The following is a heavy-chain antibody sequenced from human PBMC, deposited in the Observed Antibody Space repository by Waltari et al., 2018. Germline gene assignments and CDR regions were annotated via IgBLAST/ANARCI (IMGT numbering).Heavy chain of an antibody. J-gene: IGHJ3*02. D-gene: IGHD6-19*01. Sequence: EVQLLESGGGFVQPGGSLRLSCAASGFTFSSYAMGWVRRAPGKGREWVSGISGSGGRTNYADSVKGRFSISRDNSKNTLYLQMNSLRAEDTAVYYCASLAELQWLVEEVFDIWGQGTKVTVSS. CDR3: ASLAELQWLVEEVFDI. CDR2: ISGSGGRT. V-gene: IGHV3-23*01. CDR1: GFTFSSYA.